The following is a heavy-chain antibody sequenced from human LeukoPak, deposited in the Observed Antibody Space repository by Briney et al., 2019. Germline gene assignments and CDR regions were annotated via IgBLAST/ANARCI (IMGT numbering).Heavy chain of an antibody. D-gene: IGHD2-21*01. Sequence: GGSLRLSCAASGLIFSKYGMHWVRQTPGKGLEWVAFLEYDGTSNYLDSVKGRFTISRDNSESTLYLQMNSLQVEDTAIYYCAKRGYRAPSGDDVLESLHLWGQGTLVTVSS. J-gene: IGHJ1*01. CDR3: AKRGYRAPSGDDVLESLHL. CDR2: LEYDGTS. CDR1: GLIFSKYG. V-gene: IGHV3-30*02.